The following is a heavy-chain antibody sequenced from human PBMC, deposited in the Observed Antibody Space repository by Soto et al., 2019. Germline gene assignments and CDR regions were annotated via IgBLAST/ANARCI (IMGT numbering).Heavy chain of an antibody. CDR2: IDPSDSYT. D-gene: IGHD5-18*01. CDR3: ARRDTGNLYYYYGMDV. Sequence: PGESLKISCKGSGYSFTSFWISWVRQMPGKGLEWMGRIDPSDSYTNYSPSFQGHVTISADKSISTAYLQWSSLKASDTAMYYCARRDTGNLYYYYGMDVWGQGTTVTVSS. CDR1: GYSFTSFW. V-gene: IGHV5-10-1*01. J-gene: IGHJ6*02.